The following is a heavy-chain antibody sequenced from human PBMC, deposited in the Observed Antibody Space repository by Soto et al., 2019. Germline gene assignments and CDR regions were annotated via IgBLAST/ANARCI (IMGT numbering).Heavy chain of an antibody. J-gene: IGHJ3*02. CDR1: GFTFSSYS. Sequence: GGSLRLSCAASGFTFSSYSMNWVHQAPGKGLEWVSYISSGSTTIYYADSVKGRFTISRDNAKNSLYLQVNSLRAEDTAVYYCARDLYSSGWYGAFDIWGQGTMVTVSS. V-gene: IGHV3-48*01. D-gene: IGHD6-19*01. CDR2: ISSGSTTI. CDR3: ARDLYSSGWYGAFDI.